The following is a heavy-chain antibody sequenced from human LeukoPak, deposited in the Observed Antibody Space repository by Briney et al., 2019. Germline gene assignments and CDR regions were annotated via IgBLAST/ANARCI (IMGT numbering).Heavy chain of an antibody. CDR1: GGSISSSSYY. CDR3: ARQGRVARIDY. CDR2: IYYSGST. Sequence: SETLSLTCTVSGGSISSSSYYWGWIRQPPGKGLEWIGSIYYSGSTYYNPSLKSRVTISVDTSKNQFSLKLSSATAADTAVYYCARQGRVARIDYWGQGTLVTVSS. V-gene: IGHV4-39*01. J-gene: IGHJ4*02. D-gene: IGHD2-15*01.